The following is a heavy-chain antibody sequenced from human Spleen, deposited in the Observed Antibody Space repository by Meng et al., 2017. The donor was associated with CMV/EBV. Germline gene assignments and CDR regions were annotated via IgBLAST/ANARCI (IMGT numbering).Heavy chain of an antibody. CDR3: ASCERGQQLVTPFDP. D-gene: IGHD6-13*01. CDR2: INHSGST. Sequence: QGQAHMWGAGLLKPSETLSLTCAVYGGAFSGYYWSWIRQPPGKGLEWIGEINHSGSTNYNPSLKSRVTISVDTSKNQFSLKLSSVTAADTAVYYCASCERGQQLVTPFDPWGQGTLVTVSS. V-gene: IGHV4-34*01. J-gene: IGHJ5*02. CDR1: GGAFSGYY.